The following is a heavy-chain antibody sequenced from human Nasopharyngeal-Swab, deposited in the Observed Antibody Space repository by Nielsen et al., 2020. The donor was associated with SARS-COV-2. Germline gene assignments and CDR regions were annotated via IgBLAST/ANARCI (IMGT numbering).Heavy chain of an antibody. CDR1: GFTFDDYA. CDR2: ISWNSGSI. D-gene: IGHD6-13*01. Sequence: GGSLRLSCAASGFTFDDYAMHWVRQAPGKGLEWVSGISWNSGSIGYADSVKGRFTISRDNAKNSLYLQMNSLRAEDTALYYCAKDTSSYISDWFDPWGQGTLVTVSS. CDR3: AKDTSSYISDWFDP. V-gene: IGHV3-9*01. J-gene: IGHJ5*02.